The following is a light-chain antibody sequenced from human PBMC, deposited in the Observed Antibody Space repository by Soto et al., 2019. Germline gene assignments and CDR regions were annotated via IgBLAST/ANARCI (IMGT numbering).Light chain of an antibody. CDR1: QSVSSY. J-gene: IGKJ4*01. CDR2: DAS. V-gene: IGKV3-11*01. CDR3: QQRSNWPPLT. Sequence: EIVLTQSPATLSLSPGEIATLSCRASQSVSSYLAWYQQKPGQAPRLLIYDASNSATGIPDRFSGSGSGTACTLSGSSLEPADFGVYYCQQRSNWPPLTFGGGTKVEIK.